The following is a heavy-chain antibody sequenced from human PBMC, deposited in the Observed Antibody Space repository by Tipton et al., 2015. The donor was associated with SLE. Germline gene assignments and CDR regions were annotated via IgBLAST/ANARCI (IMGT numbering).Heavy chain of an antibody. CDR3: ARYTRYNFDY. V-gene: IGHV4-61*05. Sequence: TLSLTCTVSGGSISSSSYYWGWIRQPPGKGLEWIGYIFYSGSTNYNPSLKSRVTISVDTSKNQLSLKLTSVTAADTAVYYCARYTRYNFDYWGQGTLVTVSS. CDR1: GGSISSSSYY. CDR2: IFYSGST. J-gene: IGHJ4*02. D-gene: IGHD5-24*01.